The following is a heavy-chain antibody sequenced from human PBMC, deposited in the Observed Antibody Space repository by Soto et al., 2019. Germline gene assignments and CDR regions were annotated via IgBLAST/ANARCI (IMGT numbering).Heavy chain of an antibody. V-gene: IGHV6-1*01. J-gene: IGHJ6*02. CDR1: GDSVSSNSAA. CDR3: SRDGLASLYNWNLPPYGMDV. CDR2: TYYRSKWYN. Sequence: SQTLSLTCAISGDSVSSNSAAWNWIRQSPSRGLEWLGRTYYRSKWYNDYAVSVKSRITINPDTSKNQITLQLNSVTPEDTAVYYFSRDGLASLYNWNLPPYGMDVWGQGTTVT. D-gene: IGHD1-20*01.